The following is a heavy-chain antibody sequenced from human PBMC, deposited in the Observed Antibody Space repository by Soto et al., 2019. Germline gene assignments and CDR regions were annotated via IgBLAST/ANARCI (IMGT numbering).Heavy chain of an antibody. Sequence: DVQLVESGGGLVKPGGSLRLSCAASGFTFSSFSMNWVRQAPGKGLEWVASIGGGSRYIYYADSLRGRVTVSRDNAENSLYLQMNGLRADDTAVYYCARGGPYCSGPTCYSFDYWGQGTLVTVSS. J-gene: IGHJ4*02. CDR1: GFTFSSFS. V-gene: IGHV3-21*02. CDR2: IGGGSRYI. CDR3: ARGGPYCSGPTCYSFDY. D-gene: IGHD2-15*01.